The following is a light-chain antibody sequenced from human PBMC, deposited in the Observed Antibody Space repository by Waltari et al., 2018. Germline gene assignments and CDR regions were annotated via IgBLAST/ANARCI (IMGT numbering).Light chain of an antibody. J-gene: IGLJ2*01. Sequence: QSALTQPASVSGSPGQSITISCTGTRSDVGGYNYVSWYQQHPDKAPKLIIYDVSNRPAGVSNRFSGSKSGNTASLTISGLQAEDEADYYCSSYTSGSTPVVFGGGTKLTVL. CDR2: DVS. CDR1: RSDVGGYNY. V-gene: IGLV2-14*03. CDR3: SSYTSGSTPVV.